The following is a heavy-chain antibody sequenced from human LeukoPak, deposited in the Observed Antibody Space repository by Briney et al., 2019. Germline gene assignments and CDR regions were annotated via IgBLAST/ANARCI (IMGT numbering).Heavy chain of an antibody. J-gene: IGHJ2*01. CDR1: GFTFSSYA. D-gene: IGHD2-2*01. Sequence: SGGSLRPSCAASGFTFSSYAMSWVRQAPGKGLEWVSTIFGSGTSTYYADSVRGRFAISRDNSRNSLSLQMNSLRAEDTAVYYCAKDKVVTMRTWYFDLWGRGTLVTVSS. CDR3: AKDKVVTMRTWYFDL. CDR2: IFGSGTST. V-gene: IGHV3-23*01.